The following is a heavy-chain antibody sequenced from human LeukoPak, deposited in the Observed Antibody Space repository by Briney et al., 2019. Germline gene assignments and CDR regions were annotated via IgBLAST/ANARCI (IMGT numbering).Heavy chain of an antibody. D-gene: IGHD2-21*02. V-gene: IGHV1-2*06. CDR1: GGTFSSYA. Sequence: SSVKVSCKASGGTFSSYAISWVRQAPGQGLEWMGRINSNSGGTNYAQKFQGRVTMTRDTSISTAYMELSRLRSDDTAVYYCARDLTIRGGPAYCGDDCQDYWGEGTLVTVSS. CDR3: ARDLTIRGGPAYCGDDCQDY. CDR2: INSNSGGT. J-gene: IGHJ4*02.